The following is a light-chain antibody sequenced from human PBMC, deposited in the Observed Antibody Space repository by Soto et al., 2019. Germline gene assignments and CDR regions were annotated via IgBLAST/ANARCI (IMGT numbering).Light chain of an antibody. CDR3: QQYGSSTGLT. Sequence: EIVLTQSPGTLSLSPGERATLSCRASQSVSSSYLAWYQQKPGQAPRLLIYGASSRATGIPDRFSGSESGTDFTLTISRLEPEDFAVYYCQQYGSSTGLTFGGGTKVEIK. CDR1: QSVSSSY. V-gene: IGKV3-20*01. J-gene: IGKJ4*01. CDR2: GAS.